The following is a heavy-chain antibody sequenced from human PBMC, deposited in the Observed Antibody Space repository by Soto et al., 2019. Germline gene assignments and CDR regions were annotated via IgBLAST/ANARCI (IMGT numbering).Heavy chain of an antibody. J-gene: IGHJ4*02. CDR3: ARKGTGAPVDY. D-gene: IGHD1-1*01. Sequence: GASVKVSCKASGFTFRIYGISWVRQAPGQGLEWMGWISANNGDTHYAQKFQGRVTLTTDPSTSTAYMEVRSLRSDDTAVYFCARKGTGAPVDYWGQGTLVTVSS. CDR2: ISANNGDT. V-gene: IGHV1-18*01. CDR1: GFTFRIYG.